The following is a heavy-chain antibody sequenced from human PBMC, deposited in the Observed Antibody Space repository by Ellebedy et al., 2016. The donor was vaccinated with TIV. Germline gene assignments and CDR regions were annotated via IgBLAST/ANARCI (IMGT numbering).Heavy chain of an antibody. J-gene: IGHJ4*02. CDR1: GFTFSSYA. CDR3: ALTLHDIELDY. V-gene: IGHV3-23*01. D-gene: IGHD2-15*01. CDR2: ISGSGGST. Sequence: GESLKISCAASGFTFSSYAMSWVRQAPGRGLEWVSAISGSGGSTYYADPVKGRFTISRDNSKNTLYLQVNSLRAEDTAVYYCALTLHDIELDYWGQGTLVTVSS.